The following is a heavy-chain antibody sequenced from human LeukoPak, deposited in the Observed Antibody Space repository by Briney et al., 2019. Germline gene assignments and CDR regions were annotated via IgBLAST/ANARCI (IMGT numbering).Heavy chain of an antibody. CDR3: AKDSDYGDYVWYFDY. D-gene: IGHD4-17*01. V-gene: IGHV3-30*02. J-gene: IGHJ4*02. Sequence: GGSLRLSCAASGVTISSYGMRWVREAPGKGLEWGAFIRYDGSNKYYADSVKGRFTISRDNSKNTLYLQMNSLRAEDTAVYYCAKDSDYGDYVWYFDYWGQGTLVTVSS. CDR2: IRYDGSNK. CDR1: GVTISSYG.